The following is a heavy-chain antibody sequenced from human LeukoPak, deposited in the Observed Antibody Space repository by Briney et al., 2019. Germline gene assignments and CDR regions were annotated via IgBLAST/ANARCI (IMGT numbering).Heavy chain of an antibody. D-gene: IGHD5-24*01. CDR1: GFTFTTSA. CDR3: AKRGGYYFDS. J-gene: IGHJ4*02. Sequence: PGGSLRLSCAASGFTFTTSAMTWVRQAPGKGLEWVSTISGSGGNTYYADSVKGRFTISRDNSKNTLHLQMNSLRAEDTAVYYCAKRGGYYFDSWGQGTLVTVSS. V-gene: IGHV3-23*01. CDR2: ISGSGGNT.